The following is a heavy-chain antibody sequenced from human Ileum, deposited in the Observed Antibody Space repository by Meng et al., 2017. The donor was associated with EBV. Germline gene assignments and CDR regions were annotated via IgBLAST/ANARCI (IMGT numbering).Heavy chain of an antibody. V-gene: IGHV4-61*08. J-gene: IGHJ4*02. CDR3: ARDLRVGGAIDY. Sequence: QAQLQQSGPGLVRPSETLSLTCTVSGASVTSSGYYWSWLRQSPGKGLEWLGYVNYNGDSTYNPSLKSRVTIFIDTSKKQFYLNLTSATAADTAIYYCARDLRVGGAIDYWGQGTLVTVSS. CDR2: VNYNGDS. D-gene: IGHD1-26*01. CDR1: GASVTSSGYY.